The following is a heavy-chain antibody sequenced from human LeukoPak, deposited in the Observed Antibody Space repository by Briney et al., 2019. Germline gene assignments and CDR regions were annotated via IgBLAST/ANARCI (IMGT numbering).Heavy chain of an antibody. CDR1: GFTFTTYG. V-gene: IGHV3-30*19. D-gene: IGHD6-6*01. J-gene: IGHJ4*02. CDR3: AKDGYSSSFSNFDY. Sequence: GGSLRLSCAASGFTFTTYGMHWVRQAPGKGLEWVAVISYDGSNKYYADSVKGRFTISRDNSKNTLYLQMNSLRAEDTAVFYCAKDGYSSSFSNFDYWGQGTLVTVAS. CDR2: ISYDGSNK.